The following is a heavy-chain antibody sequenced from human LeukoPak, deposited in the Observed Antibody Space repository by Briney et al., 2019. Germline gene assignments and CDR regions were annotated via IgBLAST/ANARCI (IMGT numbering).Heavy chain of an antibody. Sequence: SETLSLTCAVYGGSFSGYYWSWIRQPPGKGLEWIGEINHSGSTNYNPSLKSRVTISVDTSKNQFSLKLSSVTAADTAVYYCARGTGIVGATAFDYWGQGTRVTVSS. CDR3: ARGTGIVGATAFDY. CDR1: GGSFSGYY. J-gene: IGHJ4*02. CDR2: INHSGST. V-gene: IGHV4-34*01. D-gene: IGHD1-26*01.